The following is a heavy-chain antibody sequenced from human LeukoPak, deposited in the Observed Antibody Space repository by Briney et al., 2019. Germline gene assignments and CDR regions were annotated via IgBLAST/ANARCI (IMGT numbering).Heavy chain of an antibody. CDR3: ARDYSGWRFDY. CDR1: GFTCSDYY. V-gene: IGHV3-11*01. J-gene: IGHJ4*02. Sequence: GGSLRLSCAASGFTCSDYYMSGIRQAPGKGLEWVSYISSSGSTIYYADSVKGRFTISRDNAKNSLYLQMNSLRAEDTAVYYCARDYSGWRFDYWGQGTLVTVSS. CDR2: ISSSGSTI. D-gene: IGHD6-19*01.